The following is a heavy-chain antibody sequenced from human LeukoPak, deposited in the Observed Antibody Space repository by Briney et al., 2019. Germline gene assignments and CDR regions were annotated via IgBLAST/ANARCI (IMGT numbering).Heavy chain of an antibody. V-gene: IGHV3-21*04. CDR2: ISWRSSDI. CDR1: GFTLSSYN. Sequence: GGSLRLSGVASGFTLSSYNMKWVRQAPGKRREWVSSISWRSSDIEYADSVKGRFTISRDIDKKSLYLQMNSLRVEDTAVYYCANSGELERFDYWGQGTLVTVSS. D-gene: IGHD1-1*01. J-gene: IGHJ4*02. CDR3: ANSGELERFDY.